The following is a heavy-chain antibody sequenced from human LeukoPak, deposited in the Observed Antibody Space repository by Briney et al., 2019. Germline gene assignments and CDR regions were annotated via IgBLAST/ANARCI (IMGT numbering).Heavy chain of an antibody. V-gene: IGHV3-23*01. J-gene: IGHJ3*02. CDR1: GFTFSRYG. CDR3: ANLQQAFFIVATAFDI. CDR2: ISGSGCST. D-gene: IGHD3-16*02. Sequence: GGSLRLSCAASGFTFSRYGMSWVRQAPGKGLEWVSAISGSGCSTYYADSVKGRFTISRDNAKNTLYLQMTRLRAEDPAVYYCANLQQAFFIVATAFDIWGQGTMVTVSS.